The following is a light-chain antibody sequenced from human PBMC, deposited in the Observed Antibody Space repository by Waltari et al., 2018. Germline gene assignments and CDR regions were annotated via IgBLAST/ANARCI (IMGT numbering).Light chain of an antibody. V-gene: IGKV1-5*03. CDR1: QSIDRW. J-gene: IGKJ1*01. CDR3: QEYKTYRT. Sequence: DIQMTQSPSTLSASVGESVTITCRASQSIDRWLAWYQQKPGKAPKLLIYKTSSLESGVASRFSGSGYGTEFTLTISSLQPDDFATYYCQEYKTYRTFGQGTKVEIK. CDR2: KTS.